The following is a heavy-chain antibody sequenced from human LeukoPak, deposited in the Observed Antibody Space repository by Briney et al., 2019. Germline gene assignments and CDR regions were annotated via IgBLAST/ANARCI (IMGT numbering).Heavy chain of an antibody. J-gene: IGHJ3*02. CDR1: GGSISSYY. V-gene: IGHV4-59*12. CDR2: IYYSGST. D-gene: IGHD4-17*01. CDR3: ARDQDYGDYQSYAFDI. Sequence: KSSETQSLTCTVSGGSISSYYWSWIRQPPGKGLEWIGYIYYSGSTNYNPSLKSRVTISVDTSKNQFSLKLSSVTAADTAVYYCARDQDYGDYQSYAFDIWGQGTMVTVSS.